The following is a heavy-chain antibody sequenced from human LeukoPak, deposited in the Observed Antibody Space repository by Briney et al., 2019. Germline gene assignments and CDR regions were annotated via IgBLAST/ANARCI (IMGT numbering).Heavy chain of an antibody. V-gene: IGHV4-61*01. CDR3: ASGGPYSGYIY. CDR2: VIYSGST. Sequence: PSETLSLTCTVSGGSVGSGNYYWSWIRQPPGKGLEWIGYVIYSGSTNYNPSLKSRVAISVDTSKNQFSLKVSSVTAADTAVYYCASGGPYSGYIYWGQGTLVTVSS. CDR1: GGSVGSGNYY. D-gene: IGHD5-12*01. J-gene: IGHJ4*02.